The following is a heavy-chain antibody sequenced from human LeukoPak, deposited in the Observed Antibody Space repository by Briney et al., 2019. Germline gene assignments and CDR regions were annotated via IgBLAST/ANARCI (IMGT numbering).Heavy chain of an antibody. CDR2: IYYSGST. D-gene: IGHD3-22*01. Sequence: SETLSLTCTVSGGSLTSGDYYWSWIRQPPGKGLEWIGYIYYSGSTYYNPSLKSRVIISVDTSKNQFSLKLASVTAADTSVYYCARGYRDTSGYNNNCFAPWGKGTLFTVS. J-gene: IGHJ5*02. CDR1: GGSLTSGDYY. V-gene: IGHV4-30-4*01. CDR3: ARGYRDTSGYNNNCFAP.